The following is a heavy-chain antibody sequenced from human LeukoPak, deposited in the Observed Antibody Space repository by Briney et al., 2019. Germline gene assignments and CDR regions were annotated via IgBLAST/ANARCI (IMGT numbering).Heavy chain of an antibody. CDR2: FKSDGSDT. D-gene: IGHD1-26*01. J-gene: IGHJ4*02. CDR1: GLVNSYW. V-gene: IGHV3-74*03. CDR3: VRGGGDSKWAYYFDF. Sequence: AESLRLSCAASGLVNSYWMHWVRHVPGPGLVWISGFKSDGSDTTYADSVKGRFTISRDNAKTTLFLQMNSLRVEDTAVYYCVRGGGDSKWAYYFDFWGQGALVTVSS.